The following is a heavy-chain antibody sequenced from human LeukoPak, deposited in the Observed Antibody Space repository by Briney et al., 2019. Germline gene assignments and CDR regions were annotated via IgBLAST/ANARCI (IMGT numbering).Heavy chain of an antibody. D-gene: IGHD6-6*01. CDR3: ARVDPDSSSTLEVFDY. V-gene: IGHV4-59*01. CDR2: IYYSGST. CDR1: GGSISSYY. J-gene: IGHJ4*02. Sequence: SETLSLTCTVSGGSISSYYWSWIRQPPGKGLEWIGYIYYSGSTNYNPSLKSRVTISVDTCKNQFSLKLSSVTAADTAVYYCARVDPDSSSTLEVFDYWGQGTLVTVSS.